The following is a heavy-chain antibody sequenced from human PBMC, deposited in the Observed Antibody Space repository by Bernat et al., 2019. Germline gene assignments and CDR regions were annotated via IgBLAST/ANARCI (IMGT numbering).Heavy chain of an antibody. CDR1: GGTFSSYA. Sequence: QVQLVQSGAEVKKPGSSVKVSCKASGGTFSSYAISWVRQAPGQGLEWMGGIIPIFGIANYAQKFQGRVTITADKSTSTAYMELSSLRSEDTAAYYCARAGTYCSGGSCYSRFDYWGQGTLVTVSS. J-gene: IGHJ4*02. D-gene: IGHD2-15*01. CDR3: ARAGTYCSGGSCYSRFDY. CDR2: IIPIFGIA. V-gene: IGHV1-69*17.